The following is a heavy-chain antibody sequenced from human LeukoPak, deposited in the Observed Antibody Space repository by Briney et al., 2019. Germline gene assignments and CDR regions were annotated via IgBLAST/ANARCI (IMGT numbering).Heavy chain of an antibody. CDR1: GGSISSGGYY. J-gene: IGHJ4*02. Sequence: SQTLSLTCTVSGGSISSGGYYWSWIRQHPGKGLEWLGYIDYSGSTYYNPSLKSRVTISVDTSKNQFSLKRSSVTAADTAVYYCARFLSGGYHFDYWGQGTLVTVSS. D-gene: IGHD2-15*01. CDR2: IDYSGST. CDR3: ARFLSGGYHFDY. V-gene: IGHV4-31*03.